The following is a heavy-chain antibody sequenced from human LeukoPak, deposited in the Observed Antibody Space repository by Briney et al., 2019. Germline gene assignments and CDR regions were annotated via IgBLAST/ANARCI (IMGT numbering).Heavy chain of an antibody. Sequence: GASVKVSCKASGYTFINYYMHWVRQAPGQWLDWMGIINPSGGRPSYAQKFQGRVTMTRDTSTSTVYMELNSLRSEDTAVYYCAREIGPRQLHLWGSAFDYWGQGTLVTVSS. CDR1: GYTFINYY. J-gene: IGHJ4*02. CDR3: AREIGPRQLHLWGSAFDY. V-gene: IGHV1-46*01. D-gene: IGHD5-18*01. CDR2: INPSGGRP.